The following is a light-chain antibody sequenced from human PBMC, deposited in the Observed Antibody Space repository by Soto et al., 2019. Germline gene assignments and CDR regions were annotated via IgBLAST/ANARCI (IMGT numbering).Light chain of an antibody. CDR1: QSISSW. Sequence: DIQMTQSPSTLSASVGDRVTITCRASQSISSWLAWYQQKPGKAPNLLIYKASSLQSGVPSRFTGRGSGTEFTLTISSLQPHDFATYYCQQYDSYSLTFGGGTKVEIK. J-gene: IGKJ4*01. CDR3: QQYDSYSLT. V-gene: IGKV1-5*03. CDR2: KAS.